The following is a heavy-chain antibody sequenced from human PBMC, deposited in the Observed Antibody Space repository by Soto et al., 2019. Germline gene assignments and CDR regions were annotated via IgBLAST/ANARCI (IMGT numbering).Heavy chain of an antibody. CDR1: GFTFSSYA. CDR3: VRASGMDV. CDR2: ISYDGSNK. J-gene: IGHJ6*02. V-gene: IGHV3-30*04. Sequence: GGSLRLSCAASGFTFSSYAMHWVRQAPGKGLEWVAVISYDGSNKYYADSVKGRFTISRDNSKSTLYLQMNSLRAEDTAVYYCVRASGMDVWGQGTTVTVSS.